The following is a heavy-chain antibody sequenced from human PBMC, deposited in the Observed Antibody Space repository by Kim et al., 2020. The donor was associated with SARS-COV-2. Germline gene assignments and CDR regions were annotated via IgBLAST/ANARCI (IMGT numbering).Heavy chain of an antibody. V-gene: IGHV4-30-2*03. J-gene: IGHJ3*02. CDR3: ARLVGSSGAFDI. D-gene: IGHD6-6*01. Sequence: YYNPSLKSRVTISVDTSKNQFSLKLNYVTATDTAVYYCARLVGSSGAFDIWGQGTMVTVSS.